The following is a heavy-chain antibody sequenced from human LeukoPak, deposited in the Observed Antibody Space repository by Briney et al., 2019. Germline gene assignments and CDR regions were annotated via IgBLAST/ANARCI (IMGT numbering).Heavy chain of an antibody. V-gene: IGHV1-2*02. CDR3: ARAYSGYERSFDY. Sequence: PSVKVSCKASGYTFTGYYMHWVRQAPGQGLEWMGWINPNSGGTNYAQKFQGRVTMTRDTSISTAYMELSRLRSDDTAVYYCARAYSGYERSFDYWGQGTLVTVSS. J-gene: IGHJ4*02. CDR1: GYTFTGYY. CDR2: INPNSGGT. D-gene: IGHD5-12*01.